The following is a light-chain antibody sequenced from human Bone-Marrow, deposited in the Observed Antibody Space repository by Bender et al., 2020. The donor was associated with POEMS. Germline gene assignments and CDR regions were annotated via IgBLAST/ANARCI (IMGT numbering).Light chain of an antibody. V-gene: IGLV2-23*02. CDR3: CSYAGSDTVV. CDR1: SSDVGGYNY. Sequence: QSALTQPASVSGSPGQSITISCTGTSSDVGGYNYVSWYQQHPGKAPKLMIYEVNKRPSGVSTRFSGSKSGNTASLTSSGLQAEDEAYYHCCSYAGSDTVVFGGGTEVSVL. CDR2: EVN. J-gene: IGLJ2*01.